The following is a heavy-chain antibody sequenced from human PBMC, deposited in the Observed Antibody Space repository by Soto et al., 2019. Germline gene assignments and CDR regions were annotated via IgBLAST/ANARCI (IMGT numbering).Heavy chain of an antibody. CDR1: GGSISSGDYY. J-gene: IGHJ4*02. Sequence: QVQLQESGPGLVKPSQTLSLTCTVSGGSISSGDYYWSWIRQPPGKGLEWIGYIYYSGSAYYNPALKSRVTISLDTSKDQFSLKLSSVTAADTAVYYCASFGVIGEPFEYWGQGTLVAVSS. D-gene: IGHD3-10*01. V-gene: IGHV4-30-4*01. CDR2: IYYSGSA. CDR3: ASFGVIGEPFEY.